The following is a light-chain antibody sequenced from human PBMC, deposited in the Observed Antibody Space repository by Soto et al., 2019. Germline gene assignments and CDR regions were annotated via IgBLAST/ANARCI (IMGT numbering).Light chain of an antibody. J-gene: IGKJ1*01. CDR3: QQYGSSGT. CDR1: QSVSNNY. Sequence: EIGLTQSPGTLSLSPGERTPLSCRASQSVSNNYLAWYQQKPGQAPRLLIYGASNRATGILDRFSGSGSGTEFTLTISRIEPEDFAVYYCQQYGSSGTFGQWTKVEIK. CDR2: GAS. V-gene: IGKV3-20*01.